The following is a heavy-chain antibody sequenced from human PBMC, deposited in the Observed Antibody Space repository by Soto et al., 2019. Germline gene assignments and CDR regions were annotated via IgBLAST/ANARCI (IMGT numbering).Heavy chain of an antibody. CDR1: GGSFSGYY. V-gene: IGHV4-34*01. CDR2: INHSGST. D-gene: IGHD3-10*01. J-gene: IGHJ2*01. CDR3: ARGRGDGYNQHWYFDL. Sequence: QVHLQQWGAGLLKPSETLSLTCAVYGGSFSGYYWSWIRQPPGQGLEWLGEINHSGSTNYNPSLKSRVSISVGTSNNQFSLKLSSVTAADTAVYYCARGRGDGYNQHWYFDLWGRGTLVTVSS.